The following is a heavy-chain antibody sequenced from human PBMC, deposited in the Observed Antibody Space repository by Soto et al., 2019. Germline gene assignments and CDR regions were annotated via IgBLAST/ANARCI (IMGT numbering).Heavy chain of an antibody. D-gene: IGHD3-3*01. V-gene: IGHV4-61*01. CDR1: GGSVSRGNYY. J-gene: IGHJ4*02. CDR3: ASYDVLGDYYY. CDR2: IYYSGST. Sequence: QVQLQESGPGLVKPSETLSLTCTVSGGSVSRGNYYWSWIRQPPGKGLEWIGYIYYSGSTNYNPSLQSRVTISVDTAKNQFSLKLSSVTAADTAVFYCASYDVLGDYYYWGQGTLVTVSS.